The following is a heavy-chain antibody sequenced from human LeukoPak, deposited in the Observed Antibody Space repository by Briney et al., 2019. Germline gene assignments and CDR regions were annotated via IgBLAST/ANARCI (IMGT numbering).Heavy chain of an antibody. J-gene: IGHJ3*02. CDR2: INHSGST. Sequence: ASETLSLTCAVYGGSFSGYYWSWIRQPPGKGLEWIGEINHSGSTNYNPSLKSRVTMSVDTSKNQFSLKLSSVTAADTAVYYCAREDRFDAFDIWGQGTMVTVSS. CDR1: GGSFSGYY. V-gene: IGHV4-34*01. CDR3: AREDRFDAFDI.